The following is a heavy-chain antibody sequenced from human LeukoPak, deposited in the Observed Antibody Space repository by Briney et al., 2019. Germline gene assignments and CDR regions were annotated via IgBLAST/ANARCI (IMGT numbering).Heavy chain of an antibody. Sequence: GGSLRLSCAASGFTFDDHGMSWVRQAPGKGLEWVSSISSSSSYIYYADSVKGRFTISRDNAKNSLYLQMNSLRAEDTAVYYCARETGYCGGDCLDAFDIWGQGTMVTVSS. CDR1: GFTFDDHG. CDR2: ISSSSSYI. V-gene: IGHV3-21*01. CDR3: ARETGYCGGDCLDAFDI. D-gene: IGHD2-21*02. J-gene: IGHJ3*02.